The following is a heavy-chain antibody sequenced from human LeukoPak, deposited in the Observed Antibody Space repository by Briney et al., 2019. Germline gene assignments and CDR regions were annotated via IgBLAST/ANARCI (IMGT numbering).Heavy chain of an antibody. CDR1: GFTVSSNY. CDR3: ARVYYDSSGALDY. J-gene: IGHJ4*02. CDR2: IYSGGST. V-gene: IGHV3-66*01. Sequence: GGSLRLSCAASGFTVSSNYMSWVRQAPGKGLEWVSVIYSGGSTYYADSVKGGFTISRDNSKNTLYLQMNSLRAEDTAVYYCARVYYDSSGALDYWGQGTLVTVSS. D-gene: IGHD3-22*01.